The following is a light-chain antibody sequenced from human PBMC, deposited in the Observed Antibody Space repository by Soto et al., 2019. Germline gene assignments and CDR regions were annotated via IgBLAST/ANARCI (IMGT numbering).Light chain of an antibody. CDR2: GAY. CDR1: QSVSSN. V-gene: IGKV3D-15*01. Sequence: EIVMTQSPATLSVSPGERATLSCRASQSVSSNLAWYQQKPGQAPRLLIYGAYSRATGIQDRFSGSGSGTEFTLTIRSLQSEEFAVYYCKQYNNWPRTFGQGTKVDIK. J-gene: IGKJ1*01. CDR3: KQYNNWPRT.